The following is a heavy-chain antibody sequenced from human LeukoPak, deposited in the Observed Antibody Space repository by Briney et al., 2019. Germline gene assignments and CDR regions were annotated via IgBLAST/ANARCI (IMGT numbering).Heavy chain of an antibody. CDR1: GFTFSSYA. CDR2: ISYDGSNK. V-gene: IGHV3-30*04. Sequence: GGSLRLSCAASGFTFSSYAMHWVRQAPGKGLEWVAVISYDGSNKYYADSVKGRFTISRDNSKNTLYLQMNSLRAEDTAVYYCAKTAGIAAAATRGYFDYWGQGTLVTVSS. CDR3: AKTAGIAAAATRGYFDY. J-gene: IGHJ4*02. D-gene: IGHD6-13*01.